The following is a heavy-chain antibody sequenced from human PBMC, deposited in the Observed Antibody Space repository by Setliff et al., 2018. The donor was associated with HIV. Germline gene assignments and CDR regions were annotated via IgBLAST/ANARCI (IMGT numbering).Heavy chain of an antibody. CDR1: GFTFSNYE. V-gene: IGHV3-48*03. D-gene: IGHD6-19*01. J-gene: IGHJ4*02. CDR2: ITGSGDTI. Sequence: PGGSLRLSCAASGFTFSNYEMSWVRQAPGKGPEWVSYITGSGDTIYYADSVKGRFTMSRDNAKDSVYLQMNTLRVEETAVYYCAREATPRHSSGWVYFDYWGQGMMVTVSS. CDR3: AREATPRHSSGWVYFDY.